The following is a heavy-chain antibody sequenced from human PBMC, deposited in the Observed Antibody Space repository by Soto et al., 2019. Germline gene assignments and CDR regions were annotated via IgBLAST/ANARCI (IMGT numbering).Heavy chain of an antibody. Sequence: QVQLQESGPGLVKPSQTLSLTCTVSGGSISSGGYYWSWIRQHPGKGLEWIAYIYYSGSTYYNPSLKSRVITSVDTSKKQFSLRLSAVPAADTAVYYCARGGRFCSSTSCYPEPFDYWGQGTLVTVSS. CDR2: IYYSGST. CDR1: GGSISSGGYY. D-gene: IGHD2-2*01. CDR3: ARGGRFCSSTSCYPEPFDY. V-gene: IGHV4-31*03. J-gene: IGHJ4*02.